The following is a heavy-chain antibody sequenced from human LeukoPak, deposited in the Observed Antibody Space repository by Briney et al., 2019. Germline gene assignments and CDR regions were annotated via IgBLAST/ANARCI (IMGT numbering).Heavy chain of an antibody. Sequence: GGSLRLSCAASGFTFEDYGINWVRQTPGKGLEWVSGIDWNGGNTGYADSVKGRFTISRDNAKNSLHLEMNSLRTEDTALYYCASVGAGYYYQSIDVWGKGTTVIVSS. CDR2: IDWNGGNT. V-gene: IGHV3-20*04. CDR1: GFTFEDYG. J-gene: IGHJ6*03. CDR3: ASVGAGYYYQSIDV.